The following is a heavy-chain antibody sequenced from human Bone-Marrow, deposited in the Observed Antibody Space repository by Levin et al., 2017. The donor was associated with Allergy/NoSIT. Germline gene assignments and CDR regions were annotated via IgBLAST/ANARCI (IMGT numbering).Heavy chain of an antibody. CDR1: GFSFSKYW. CDR3: ARVDLSSGWSNDFDY. V-gene: IGHV3-74*01. J-gene: IGHJ4*02. Sequence: RPGGSLRLSCEVSGFSFSKYWMHWVRQTPGKGLVWVARINTDGGATSHADFVKGRFTISRDNAKNTLYLQMNNLRAEDTAIYYCARVDLSSGWSNDFDYWGQGTLVTVSS. D-gene: IGHD6-19*01. CDR2: INTDGGAT.